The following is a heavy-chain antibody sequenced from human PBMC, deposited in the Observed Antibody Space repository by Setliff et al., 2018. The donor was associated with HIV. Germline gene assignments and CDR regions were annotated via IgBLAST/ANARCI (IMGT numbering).Heavy chain of an antibody. J-gene: IGHJ5*02. CDR3: ARDRHYSGLGSYGP. CDR2: IFRSGTT. D-gene: IGHD3-10*01. Sequence: SETLSLTCTLSGGSFGDYHWSWIRQPAGRGLEWIGRIFRSGTTDYKFSLKSRVTISIDTSRNQFSLRLTSVTAEDTAVYCWARDRHYSGLGSYGPWGPGTLVTVSS. V-gene: IGHV4-4*07. CDR1: GGSFGDYH.